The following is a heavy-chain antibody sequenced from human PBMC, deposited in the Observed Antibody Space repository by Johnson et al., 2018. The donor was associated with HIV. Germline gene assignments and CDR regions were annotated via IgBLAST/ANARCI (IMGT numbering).Heavy chain of an antibody. CDR2: IGTAGDT. CDR1: GCTFSTYD. CDR3: RKETRDSRSAFDI. J-gene: IGHJ3*02. D-gene: IGHD3-22*01. Sequence: VQQVESGGGLVQPGGSLRLSCAASGCTFSTYDMTWVRQAPGKGLEWVSAIGTAGDTYYPGSVKGRFTISRDNSKKTLYLQMNSLRAEDTAVYYGRKETRDSRSAFDIWGQGTMVTVSS. V-gene: IGHV3-13*01.